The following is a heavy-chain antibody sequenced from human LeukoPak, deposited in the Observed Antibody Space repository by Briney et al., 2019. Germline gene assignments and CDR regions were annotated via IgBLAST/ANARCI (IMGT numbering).Heavy chain of an antibody. CDR3: ARDPGININYYYYMDV. J-gene: IGHJ6*03. CDR2: IYSGGST. CDR1: GFTVSSNY. D-gene: IGHD2-15*01. Sequence: GGSLRLSCAASGFTVSSNYMSWVRQAPGKGLEWVSIIYSGGSTFYTDSVKGRFTISRDNAKNSLYLQMNSLRAEDTALYYCARDPGININYYYYMDVWGKGTTVTVSS. V-gene: IGHV3-53*01.